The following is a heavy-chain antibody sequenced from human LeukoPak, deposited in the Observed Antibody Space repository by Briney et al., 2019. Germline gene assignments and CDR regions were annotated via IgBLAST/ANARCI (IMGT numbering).Heavy chain of an antibody. V-gene: IGHV3-30-3*01. CDR1: GFTFSNYA. D-gene: IGHD3-22*01. CDR3: ARDHYYDISGMDL. CDR2: ISYDGSKK. J-gene: IGHJ6*02. Sequence: GGSLRLSCAASGFTFSNYAMYWVRQAPGKGLEWVAVISYDGSKKYYADSVKGRFTISRDNSKNTLYLQMNSLRAEDTAVYYCARDHYYDISGMDLWGQGTTVTVSS.